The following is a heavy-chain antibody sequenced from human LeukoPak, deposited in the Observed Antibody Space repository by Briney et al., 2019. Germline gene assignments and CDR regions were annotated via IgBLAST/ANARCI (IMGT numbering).Heavy chain of an antibody. V-gene: IGHV3-9*01. CDR1: GFTFDDYA. CDR2: ISWNSGSI. D-gene: IGHD2-15*01. CDR3: AEASCSGGSCSSDY. J-gene: IGHJ4*02. Sequence: GRSLRLSSAASGFTFDDYAMHWVRQAPGKGLEWVSGISWNSGSIGYADSVKGRFTISRDNAKNSLYLQMNSLRAEDTALYYCAEASCSGGSCSSDYWGQGTLVTVSS.